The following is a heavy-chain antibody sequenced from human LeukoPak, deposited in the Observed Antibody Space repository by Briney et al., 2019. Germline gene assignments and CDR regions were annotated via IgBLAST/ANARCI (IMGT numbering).Heavy chain of an antibody. CDR1: GFNFSHYG. Sequence: GGSLRLSCAASGFNFSHYGMNWIRQTPGKGLEWVSFIGSDPRDKYYADSVKGRFAVSRDNSKNTLFLEMNRLTVQDTALYYCANEDGTYDIWGQGTMVSVFS. J-gene: IGHJ3*02. V-gene: IGHV3-30*02. CDR2: IGSDPRDK. CDR3: ANEDGTYDI.